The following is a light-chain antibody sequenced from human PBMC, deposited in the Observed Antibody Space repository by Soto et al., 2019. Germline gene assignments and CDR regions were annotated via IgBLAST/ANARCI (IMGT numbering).Light chain of an antibody. CDR3: QQYNNWPPWT. CDR2: GAS. V-gene: IGKV3-15*01. J-gene: IGKJ1*01. Sequence: EVVMTQSPATLSVSPGERATLSCRASQSVTTNMAWYQQKPGQAPRLLIYGASTRATGIPARFSGSGSGTDFTLTISSLQSEDFAVYYCQQYNNWPPWTFXQGTKLDIK. CDR1: QSVTTN.